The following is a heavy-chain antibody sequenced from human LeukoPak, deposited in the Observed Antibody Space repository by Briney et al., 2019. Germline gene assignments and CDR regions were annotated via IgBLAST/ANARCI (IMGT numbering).Heavy chain of an antibody. CDR2: INYDGTTK. CDR1: GFNFSSYW. Sequence: GGSLRLSCAASGFNFSSYWMHWVRQAPGKGLVWISRINYDGTTKSYADSVKGRFTISRDNATNTLYLQMNRLRAEDTAVYYCAKDLQGPATDWGQGTLVTVSS. V-gene: IGHV3-74*01. J-gene: IGHJ4*02. CDR3: AKDLQGPATD.